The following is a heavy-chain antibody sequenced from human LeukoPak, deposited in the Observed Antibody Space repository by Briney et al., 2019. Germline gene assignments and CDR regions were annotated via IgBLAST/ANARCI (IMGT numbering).Heavy chain of an antibody. V-gene: IGHV3-48*01. CDR2: ISDKNSNI. CDR3: VTDWPVW. J-gene: IGHJ4*02. D-gene: IGHD3-16*01. CDR1: GLSFSNFG. Sequence: GGSLRLSCAASGLSFSNFGFHWARQAPGKGLEWVSYISDKNSNIHYADSVKARFTIPRDNAKNSLFLQMNSLRAEDTAVYFCVTDWPVWWGQGTLVTVSS.